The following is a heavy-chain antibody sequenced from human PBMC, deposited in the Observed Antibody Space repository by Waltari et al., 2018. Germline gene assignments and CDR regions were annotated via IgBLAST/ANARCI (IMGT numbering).Heavy chain of an antibody. V-gene: IGHV4-59*01. J-gene: IGHJ3*01. CDR1: GGSISSNY. CDR3: ASLGRYTWNYYAFDV. Sequence: QVQLQESGPGLVKPSETLSLNCTVSGGSISSNYWSWIRQPPGKGLEWIGYIYYSGITNSNPSLKSRVTLSINTSKNQFSLKLTSVTAADTAVYYCASLGRYTWNYYAFDVWGQGTKVTVSS. D-gene: IGHD1-7*01. CDR2: IYYSGIT.